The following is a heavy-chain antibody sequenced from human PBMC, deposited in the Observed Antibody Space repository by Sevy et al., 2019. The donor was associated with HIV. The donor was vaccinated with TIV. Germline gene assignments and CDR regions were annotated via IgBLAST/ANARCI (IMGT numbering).Heavy chain of an antibody. Sequence: GGSLRLSCAASGFTFDDYAMHWVRQAPGKGLEWVSGISWNSGSISYADSVKGRFTISRDNAKNSLYLQMNSLRAEDTALYYCAKDSDGSIVGATIDYWGQGTLVTVSS. J-gene: IGHJ4*02. CDR1: GFTFDDYA. CDR3: AKDSDGSIVGATIDY. D-gene: IGHD1-26*01. V-gene: IGHV3-9*01. CDR2: ISWNSGSI.